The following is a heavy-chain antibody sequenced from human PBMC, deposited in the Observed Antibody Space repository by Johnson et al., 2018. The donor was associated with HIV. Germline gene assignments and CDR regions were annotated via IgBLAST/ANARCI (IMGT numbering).Heavy chain of an antibody. D-gene: IGHD1-26*01. V-gene: IGHV3-30*04. CDR3: ARDPSPIVGATYAFDS. J-gene: IGHJ3*02. CDR2: ISYDGSNK. CDR1: GFTFSSYA. Sequence: QVQLVESGGGVVQPGRSLRLSCAASGFTFSSYAMHWVRQAPGKGLEWVAVISYDGSNKYYADSVKGRFTISRDNSKNTLYLQMNSLRAEDTAVYYCARDPSPIVGATYAFDSWGQGTMVTVSS.